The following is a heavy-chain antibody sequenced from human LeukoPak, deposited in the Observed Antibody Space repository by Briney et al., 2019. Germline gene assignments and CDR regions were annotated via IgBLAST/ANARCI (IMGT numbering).Heavy chain of an antibody. J-gene: IGHJ4*02. CDR2: ISSSSSYI. V-gene: IGHV3-21*01. D-gene: IGHD5-18*01. CDR3: ARGPGWILNYFDY. CDR1: GFAFSSYS. Sequence: GGSLRLSCAAYGFAFSSYSMNWVRQAPGKGLEWVSSISSSSSYIYYADSVKGRFTISRDNAKNSLYLQMNSLRAEDTAVYYCARGPGWILNYFDYWGQGTLVTVSS.